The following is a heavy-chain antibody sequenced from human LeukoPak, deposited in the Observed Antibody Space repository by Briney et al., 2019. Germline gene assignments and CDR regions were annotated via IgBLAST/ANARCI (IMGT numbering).Heavy chain of an antibody. CDR1: GGSISNYY. J-gene: IGHJ4*02. CDR2: IFYTGST. Sequence: SETLSLTCTVSGGSISNYYWSWIRQPPGKGLEWIGTIFYTGSTFYNPSLKSRVTISVDTSKNQLSLKLTSVTVADTAVYYCARVEGVGSTGPFYYWGQGTLVTVSS. CDR3: ARVEGVGSTGPFYY. D-gene: IGHD1-26*01. V-gene: IGHV4-59*12.